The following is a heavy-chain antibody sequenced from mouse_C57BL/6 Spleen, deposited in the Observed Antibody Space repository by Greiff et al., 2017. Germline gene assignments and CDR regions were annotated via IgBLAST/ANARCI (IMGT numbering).Heavy chain of an antibody. V-gene: IGHV14-4*01. CDR3: TGIVVYAMDY. CDR1: GFNIKDDY. CDR2: IDPENGDT. D-gene: IGHD2-12*01. J-gene: IGHJ4*01. Sequence: EVQLQQSGAELVRPGASVKLSCTASGFNIKDDYMHWVKQRPEQGLEWIGWIDPENGDTEYASKFQGKATITADTSSNTAYLQLSSLTSEDTAVYYCTGIVVYAMDYWGQGTSVTVSS.